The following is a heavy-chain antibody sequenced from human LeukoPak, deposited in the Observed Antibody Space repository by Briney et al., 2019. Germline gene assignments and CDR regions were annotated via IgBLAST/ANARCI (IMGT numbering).Heavy chain of an antibody. V-gene: IGHV1-2*02. CDR3: ARVLRGNGRCDY. CDR1: GYTFTGYY. Sequence: ASVKVSCKASGYTFTGYYMHWVRQAPGQGLEWMGWINPNSGGTNYAQKFQGRVTTTRDTSISTAYMELSRLRSDDTAVYYCARVLRGNGRCDYWGQGTLVTVSS. J-gene: IGHJ4*02. D-gene: IGHD3-10*01. CDR2: INPNSGGT.